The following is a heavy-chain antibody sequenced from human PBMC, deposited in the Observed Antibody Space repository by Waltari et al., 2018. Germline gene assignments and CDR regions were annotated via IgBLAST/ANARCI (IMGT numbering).Heavy chain of an antibody. V-gene: IGHV4-34*01. CDR2: IHPSGST. CDR3: ARGLDNAKTGY. J-gene: IGHJ4*02. Sequence: QVQLQQWGAGLLKSSETLSLTCAVYGGSFSGYYGSWIRQPPGKELEWIGEIHPSGSTDYKASRQSRVTIMLDTAKNHLSLKLTSVTAADTAVYYCARGLDNAKTGYWGQGTLVTVSS. CDR1: GGSFSGYY. D-gene: IGHD1-20*01.